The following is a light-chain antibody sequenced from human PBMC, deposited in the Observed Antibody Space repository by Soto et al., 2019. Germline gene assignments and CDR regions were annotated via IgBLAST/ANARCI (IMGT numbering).Light chain of an antibody. CDR1: QSISSR. V-gene: IGKV1-5*01. CDR2: DAS. J-gene: IGKJ1*01. CDR3: QQYNSYPWT. Sequence: DIQMTQSPSTLSASVGDRATITCRASQSISSRLAWYQQKPGKAPKLLIYDASCLESGVPSRFSGSGSGTEFTLTIRSLQPDDFATYYCQQYNSYPWTFGHRTKV.